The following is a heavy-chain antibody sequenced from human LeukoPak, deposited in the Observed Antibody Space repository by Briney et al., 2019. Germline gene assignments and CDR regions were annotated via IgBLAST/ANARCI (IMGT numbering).Heavy chain of an antibody. CDR1: GGTFSSYA. J-gene: IGHJ5*02. CDR3: ANIVVVVAATSKPYNWFDP. Sequence: GASVKVSCKASGGTFSSYAISWVRQAPGQGLEWMGGIIPIFGTANYAQKFQGRVTITADKSTSTAYMALSSLRSEDTAVYYCANIVVVVAATSKPYNWFDPWGQGTLVTVSS. V-gene: IGHV1-69*06. D-gene: IGHD2-15*01. CDR2: IIPIFGTA.